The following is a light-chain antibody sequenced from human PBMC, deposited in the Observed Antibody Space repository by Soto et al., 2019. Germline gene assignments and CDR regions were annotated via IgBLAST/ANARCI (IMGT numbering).Light chain of an antibody. CDR2: WAS. V-gene: IGKV4-1*01. CDR3: QQYYSSPYT. Sequence: DIVMTQSPDSLAVSLGERATINCKSSQNVLYSSNNKIYLAWYQQKPGQPPKLLIYWASTRESGVPDRFSGSGSGTDFTLASRSLQAESVAVYYCQQYYSSPYTFDQGTTLVIK. CDR1: QNVLYSSNNKIY. J-gene: IGKJ2*01.